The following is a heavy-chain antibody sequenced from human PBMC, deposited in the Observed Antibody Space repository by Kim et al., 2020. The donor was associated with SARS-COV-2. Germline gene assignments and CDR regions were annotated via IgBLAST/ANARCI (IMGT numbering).Heavy chain of an antibody. V-gene: IGHV3-30*03. D-gene: IGHD6-13*01. CDR3: ATGTGIVGSSWRHPDY. Sequence: GGSLRLSCAASGFTFSNYGIHWVRQAPGNGLEWVALITYDGSNTDYADSVKGRFTISRDNSKNTLYLQMHSLITEDSAVYYCATGTGIVGSSWRHPDYWGQGTLVTVSS. CDR2: ITYDGSNT. J-gene: IGHJ4*02. CDR1: GFTFSNYG.